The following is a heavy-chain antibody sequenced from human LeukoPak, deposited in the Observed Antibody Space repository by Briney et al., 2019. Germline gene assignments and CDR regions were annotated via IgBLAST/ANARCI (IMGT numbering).Heavy chain of an antibody. D-gene: IGHD1-26*01. V-gene: IGHV1-8*01. J-gene: IGHJ4*02. CDR2: MNPNSGNT. CDR1: GYTFTSYD. Sequence: GASVKVSCKASGYTFTSYDINWVRQATGQGLEWMGWMNPNSGNTGYAQKFQGRVTMTRNTSISTAYMELSRLRSDDTAVYYCARGGIVGATHPFDYWGQGTLVTVSS. CDR3: ARGGIVGATHPFDY.